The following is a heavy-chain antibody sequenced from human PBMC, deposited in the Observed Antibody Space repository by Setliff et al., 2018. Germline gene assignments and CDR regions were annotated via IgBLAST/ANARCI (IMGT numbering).Heavy chain of an antibody. V-gene: IGHV4-38-2*02. Sequence: SETLSLTCTVSGDSISRGYYWGWIRQAPGKGLEFIGSIYHGGNIVYNPSLESRVTISADTSKNQFSLTLTSVTAADTAVYYCARAPPPWLQSLGGDYWGQGTLVTVSS. CDR2: IYHGGNI. CDR1: GDSISRGYY. J-gene: IGHJ4*02. D-gene: IGHD5-12*01. CDR3: ARAPPPWLQSLGGDY.